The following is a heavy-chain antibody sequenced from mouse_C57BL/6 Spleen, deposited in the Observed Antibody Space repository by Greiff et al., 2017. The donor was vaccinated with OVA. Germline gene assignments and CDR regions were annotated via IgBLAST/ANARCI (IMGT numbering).Heavy chain of an antibody. CDR1: GYTFTSYW. Sequence: QVQLQQSGAELVKPGASVKLSCKASGYTFTSYWMQWVKQRPGQGLEWIGEIDPSDSYTNYNQKFKGKATLTVDTSSSTAYMQLSSLTSEDSAVYYCARSDGSSYVDYWGQGTLVTVSA. V-gene: IGHV1-50*01. CDR2: IDPSDSYT. J-gene: IGHJ3*01. D-gene: IGHD1-1*01. CDR3: ARSDGSSYVDY.